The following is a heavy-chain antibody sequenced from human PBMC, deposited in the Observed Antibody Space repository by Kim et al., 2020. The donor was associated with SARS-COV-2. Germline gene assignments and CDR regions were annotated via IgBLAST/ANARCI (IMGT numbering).Heavy chain of an antibody. CDR1: GYTFTSYG. D-gene: IGHD2-2*01. CDR2: ISAYNGNT. V-gene: IGHV1-18*01. Sequence: ASVKVSCKASGYTFTSYGISWVRQAPGQGLEWMGWISAYNGNTNYAQKLQGRVTMTTDTSTSTAYMELRSLRSDDTAVYYCARDLRPYCSSTSCYGSGYYGMDVWGQGTTVTVSS. CDR3: ARDLRPYCSSTSCYGSGYYGMDV. J-gene: IGHJ6*02.